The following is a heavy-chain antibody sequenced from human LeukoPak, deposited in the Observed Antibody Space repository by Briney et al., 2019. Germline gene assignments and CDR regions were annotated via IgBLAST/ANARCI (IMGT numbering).Heavy chain of an antibody. CDR2: ISWDGGNT. CDR1: GFTFDDYP. J-gene: IGHJ4*02. CDR3: ARDMGDTVLVPAALDY. V-gene: IGHV3-43*01. D-gene: IGHD2-2*01. Sequence: GGSLRLSCAASGFTFDDYPMHWVRQYPGKGLEWLSLISWDGGNTYYADSVKGRFTVSRDNSKKSLYLQMSSLRTEDTAFYYCARDMGDTVLVPAALDYWGQGTLVTVSS.